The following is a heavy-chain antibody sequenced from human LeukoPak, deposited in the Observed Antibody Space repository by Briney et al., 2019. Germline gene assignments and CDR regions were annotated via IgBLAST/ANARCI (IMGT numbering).Heavy chain of an antibody. CDR1: GGSLSSYY. V-gene: IGHV4-59*01. CDR3: ARVMAAWEPTDGRSWFDP. Sequence: SETLSLTCTVSGGSLSSYYWSWIRQPPGKGLEWIGYNYYSGSTNYNPSLKSRVTISVDTSKNQFSLKLGSVTAADTAVYYCARVMAAWEPTDGRSWFDPWGQGTLVTVSS. J-gene: IGHJ5*02. D-gene: IGHD1-26*01. CDR2: NYYSGST.